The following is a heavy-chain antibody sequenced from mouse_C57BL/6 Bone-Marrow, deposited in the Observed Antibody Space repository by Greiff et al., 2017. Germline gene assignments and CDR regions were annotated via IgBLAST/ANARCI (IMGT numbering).Heavy chain of an antibody. V-gene: IGHV14-4*01. J-gene: IGHJ2*01. CDR1: GFNIKDDY. CDR2: IDPENGDT. Sequence: EVQLKQSGAELVRPGASVKLSCTASGFNIKDDYMHWVKQRPEQGLEWIGWIDPENGDTAYASKFQGKATITADTSSNTAYLQLSSLTSEDTAVYYCTPDFYYFDYWCQGTTLTVSS. CDR3: TPDFYYFDY.